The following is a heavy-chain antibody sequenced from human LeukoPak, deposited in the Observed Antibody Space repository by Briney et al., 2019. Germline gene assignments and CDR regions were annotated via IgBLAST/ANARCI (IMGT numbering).Heavy chain of an antibody. CDR1: GFTFSNAW. J-gene: IGHJ3*02. Sequence: GGSLRLSCAASGFTFSNAWMSWVRQAPGKGLEWVSAISASVSSTYYADSVKGRFTISRDNSKTTLYLQMNTLRAEDTAVYYCAKSRGAHLGSFDIWGQGAMVTVSS. V-gene: IGHV3-23*01. D-gene: IGHD5-24*01. CDR2: ISASVSST. CDR3: AKSRGAHLGSFDI.